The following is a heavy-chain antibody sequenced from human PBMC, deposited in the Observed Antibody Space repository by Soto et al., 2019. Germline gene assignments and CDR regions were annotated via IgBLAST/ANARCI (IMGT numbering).Heavy chain of an antibody. CDR1: GGSISSYY. CDR3: ARDGVDYGDLKAFDI. Sequence: PSETLSLTCTVSGGSISSYYWSWIRQPPGKGLEWIGYIYYSGSTNYNPSLKSRVTISVDTSKNQFSLKLSSVTAADTAVYYCARDGVDYGDLKAFDIWGQGTMVTVSS. V-gene: IGHV4-59*01. D-gene: IGHD4-17*01. CDR2: IYYSGST. J-gene: IGHJ3*02.